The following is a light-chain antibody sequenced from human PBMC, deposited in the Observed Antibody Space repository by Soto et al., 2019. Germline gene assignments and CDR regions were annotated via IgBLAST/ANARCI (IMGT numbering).Light chain of an antibody. CDR2: GAS. J-gene: IGKJ5*01. Sequence: EVRLTQPLTALPLHNEERATLSCRASQGVSSYLAWYQQKPGQAPRLRIYGASSRATGIPDRFSGSGSGTDFTLTIRIPEPEDFAMCHCQQYGSSPLITFGEGTRLANK. CDR3: QQYGSSPLIT. CDR1: QGVSSY. V-gene: IGKV3-20*01.